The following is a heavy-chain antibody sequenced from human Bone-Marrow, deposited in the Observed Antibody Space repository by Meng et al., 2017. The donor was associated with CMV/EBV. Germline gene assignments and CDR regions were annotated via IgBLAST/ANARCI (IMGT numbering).Heavy chain of an antibody. D-gene: IGHD3-22*01. CDR3: ARAHYYYDSSGYENH. V-gene: IGHV3-7*01. J-gene: IGHJ4*02. Sequence: GESLKISCAASGFTFSSYWMSWVRQAPGKGLEWVANIKQDGSEKYYVDSVKGRFTISRDNAKNSLYLQMNSLRAEDTAVYYCARAHYYYDSSGYENHRGQGTLVTVSS. CDR2: IKQDGSEK. CDR1: GFTFSSYW.